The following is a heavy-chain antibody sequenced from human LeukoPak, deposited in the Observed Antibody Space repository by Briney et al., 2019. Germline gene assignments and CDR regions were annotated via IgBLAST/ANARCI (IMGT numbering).Heavy chain of an antibody. D-gene: IGHD2-2*01. Sequence: GGSLRLSCAASGFTFSSYSMNWVRQAPGKGLEWVSSISSSSSYIYYADSVKGRFIISRDNAKNSLYLQMNSLRAEDTAVYYCARDGCSSTSCGGFDYWGQGTLVTVSS. V-gene: IGHV3-21*01. CDR3: ARDGCSSTSCGGFDY. CDR2: ISSSSSYI. J-gene: IGHJ4*02. CDR1: GFTFSSYS.